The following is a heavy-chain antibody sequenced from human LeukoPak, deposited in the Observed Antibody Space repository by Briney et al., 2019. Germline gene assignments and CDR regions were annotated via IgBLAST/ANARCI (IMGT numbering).Heavy chain of an antibody. J-gene: IGHJ4*02. Sequence: PGGSLRLSCAASGFTFDDYGMSWVRHAPGKGLEWVSGINWNGGSTGYADSVKGRFTISRDNAENSLYLQMNSLRAEDTALYYCARGYGSGEDGDYWGQGTLVTVSS. V-gene: IGHV3-20*04. CDR1: GFTFDDYG. D-gene: IGHD3-10*01. CDR2: INWNGGST. CDR3: ARGYGSGEDGDY.